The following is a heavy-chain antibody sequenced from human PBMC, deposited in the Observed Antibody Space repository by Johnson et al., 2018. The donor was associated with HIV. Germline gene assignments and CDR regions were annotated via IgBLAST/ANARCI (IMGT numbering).Heavy chain of an antibody. CDR1: GFTFSSYW. CDR2: IKQDGSEK. D-gene: IGHD1-1*01. CDR3: AGQVRAFDI. V-gene: IGHV3-7*04. J-gene: IGHJ3*02. Sequence: EVQVVESGGGLVQPGGSLRLSCAASGFTFSSYWMSWVRQAPGKGLEWVANIKQDGSEKYYVDSVKGRFTISRDNSKNTLYLQMNSLRAEDTAVYYCAGQVRAFDIWGQGTRVTVYS.